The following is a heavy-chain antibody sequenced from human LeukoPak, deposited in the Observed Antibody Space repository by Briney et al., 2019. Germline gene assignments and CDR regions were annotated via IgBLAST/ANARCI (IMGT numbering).Heavy chain of an antibody. D-gene: IGHD4-11*01. CDR3: ARAVDYRNYFDY. CDR1: GGSMTRGGYY. J-gene: IGHJ4*02. V-gene: IGHV4-31*03. CDR2: IYHSGTT. Sequence: SETLSLTCTVSGGSMTRGGYYWSWVRQHPGKGLEWVGFIYHSGTTFYNPSLESRATISVDTSQSQFSLKLTSVTAADTAVYYCARAVDYRNYFDYWGQGTLVTVSS.